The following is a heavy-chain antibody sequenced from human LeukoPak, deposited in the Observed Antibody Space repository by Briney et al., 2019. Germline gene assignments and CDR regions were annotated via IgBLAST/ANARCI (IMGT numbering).Heavy chain of an antibody. Sequence: GGSLLLSCAPSGFTISNYGMHWGRQAPGKGLEGVAVVSYEGSTVYYADSVTGRFTISRDNSKNTLYLQMNSLRVEDTAVYHCTKEGLGSGSFSAWFDPWGQGTLVTVSS. CDR2: VSYEGSTV. D-gene: IGHD3-10*01. J-gene: IGHJ5*02. V-gene: IGHV3-30*18. CDR1: GFTISNYG. CDR3: TKEGLGSGSFSAWFDP.